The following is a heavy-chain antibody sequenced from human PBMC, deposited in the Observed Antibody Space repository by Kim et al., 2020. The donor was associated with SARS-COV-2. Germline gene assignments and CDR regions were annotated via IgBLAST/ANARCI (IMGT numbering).Heavy chain of an antibody. CDR1: GFTFSSYA. CDR2: ISGSGGST. Sequence: GGSLRLSCAASGFTFSSYAMSWVRQAPGKGLEWVSAISGSGGSTYYADSVKGRFTISRDNSKNTLYLQMNSLRAEDTAVYYCAKEHCSSTSCPYYYYGMDVWGQGTTVTVSS. V-gene: IGHV3-23*01. J-gene: IGHJ6*02. CDR3: AKEHCSSTSCPYYYYGMDV. D-gene: IGHD2-2*01.